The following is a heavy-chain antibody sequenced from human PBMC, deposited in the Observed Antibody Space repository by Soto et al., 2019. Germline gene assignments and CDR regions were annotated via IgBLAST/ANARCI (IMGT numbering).Heavy chain of an antibody. CDR3: AREFIIAAAGYYYYGMDV. V-gene: IGHV3-33*01. D-gene: IGHD6-13*01. CDR2: IWYDGSNK. J-gene: IGHJ6*02. CDR1: GFTFSSYG. Sequence: QVQLVESGGGVVQPGRSLRLSCAASGFTFSSYGMHLVRQAPGKGLEWVAVIWYDGSNKYYADSVKGRFTISRDNSKNTLYLQMNSLRAEDTAVYYCAREFIIAAAGYYYYGMDVWGQGTTVTVSS.